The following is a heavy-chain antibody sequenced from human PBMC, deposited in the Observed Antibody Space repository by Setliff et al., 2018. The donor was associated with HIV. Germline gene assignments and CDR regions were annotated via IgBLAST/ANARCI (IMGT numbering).Heavy chain of an antibody. CDR3: ARGRRYFGDYYY. V-gene: IGHV3-48*03. CDR2: ISSSGSTI. CDR1: GFTFSSYE. D-gene: IGHD4-17*01. J-gene: IGHJ4*02. Sequence: GGSLRLSCAASGFTFSSYEMNWVRQAPGKGLEWVSDISSSGSTIYYADSAKGRFTISRDNAENSLYLQMNSLRAEDKAVYYCARGRRYFGDYYYWGQGTLVTVSS.